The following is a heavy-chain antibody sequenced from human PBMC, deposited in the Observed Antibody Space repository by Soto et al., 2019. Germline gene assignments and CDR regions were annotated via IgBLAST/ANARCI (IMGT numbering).Heavy chain of an antibody. CDR3: AKDQNGREWLRFSTTLL. J-gene: IGHJ4*02. Sequence: EVQLLESGGGLVQPGGSLRLSCAASGFTFSSYAMSWVRQAPGKGLEWVSAISGSGGSTYYADSVKGRFTISRDNSKNTLYLQMNSLRAEDTAVYYCAKDQNGREWLRFSTTLLWGQGTLVTVSS. CDR2: ISGSGGST. CDR1: GFTFSSYA. V-gene: IGHV3-23*01. D-gene: IGHD5-12*01.